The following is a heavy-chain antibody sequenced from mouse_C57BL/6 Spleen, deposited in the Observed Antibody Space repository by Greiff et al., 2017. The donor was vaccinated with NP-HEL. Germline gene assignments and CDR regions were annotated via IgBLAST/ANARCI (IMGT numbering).Heavy chain of an antibody. J-gene: IGHJ1*03. CDR3: ARPYGNYVWYFDV. D-gene: IGHD2-1*01. V-gene: IGHV1-64*01. CDR1: GYTFTSYW. Sequence: VQLQQSGAELVKPGASVKLSCKASGYTFTSYWMHWVKQRPGQGLEWIGMIHPNSGSTNYNEKFKSKATLTVDKSSSTAYMQLSSLTSEDSAVYYCARPYGNYVWYFDVWGTGTTVTVSS. CDR2: IHPNSGST.